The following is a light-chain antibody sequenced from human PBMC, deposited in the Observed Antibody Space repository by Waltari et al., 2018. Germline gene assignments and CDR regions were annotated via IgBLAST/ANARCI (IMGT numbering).Light chain of an antibody. V-gene: IGKV3-15*01. CDR2: DAS. Sequence: EIVMTQSPATLSVSAGERVTLSCRARESVTSSLAWYQQRPGQAPRVLIYDASTRTTGFHARFSGSGSGTDFTLTISSLESEDFAVYYCHQYHNWPLTFGGGTKLEIK. J-gene: IGKJ4*01. CDR1: ESVTSS. CDR3: HQYHNWPLT.